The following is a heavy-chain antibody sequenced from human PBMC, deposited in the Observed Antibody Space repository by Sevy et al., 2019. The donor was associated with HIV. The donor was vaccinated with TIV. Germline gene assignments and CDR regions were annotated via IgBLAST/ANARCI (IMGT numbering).Heavy chain of an antibody. CDR1: GFTFSTYA. J-gene: IGHJ4*02. D-gene: IGHD1-1*01. Sequence: GGSLRLSCAASGFTFSTYAMHWLRQAPGKGLEWVAVISHDERTTYYADSVKGRFTRSRDNSKNTLYLQMDSLRPEDTTIYYCARDPGNSGNYWGQGTLGTVSS. CDR3: ARDPGNSGNY. V-gene: IGHV3-30*04. CDR2: ISHDERTT.